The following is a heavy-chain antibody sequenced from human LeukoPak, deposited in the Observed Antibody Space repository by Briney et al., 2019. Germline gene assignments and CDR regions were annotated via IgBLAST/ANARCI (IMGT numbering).Heavy chain of an antibody. CDR3: VQEGPRGLAFDI. CDR2: ISGSGGGT. J-gene: IGHJ3*02. Sequence: GGSLRLSCEASGVTFSSYVMSWVRPAPGKGPGWVSGISGSGGGTYYADSVKGRFAISRDNSKNTLYLQMNSLRAEDTAVYYCVQEGPRGLAFDIWGQGTKVTVSS. CDR1: GVTFSSYV. V-gene: IGHV3-23*01.